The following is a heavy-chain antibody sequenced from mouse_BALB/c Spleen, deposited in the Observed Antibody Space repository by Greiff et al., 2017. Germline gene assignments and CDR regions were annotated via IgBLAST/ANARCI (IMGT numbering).Heavy chain of an antibody. CDR3: ARGHYYGYLPWFAY. CDR1: GYSITSDYA. J-gene: IGHJ3*01. Sequence: EVQLQQSGPGLVKPSQSLSLTCTVTGYSITSDYAWNWIRQFPGNKLEWMGYISYSGSTSYNPSLKSRISITRDTSKNQFFLQLNSVTTEDTATYYCARGHYYGYLPWFAYWGQGTLVTVSA. V-gene: IGHV3-2*02. D-gene: IGHD1-2*01. CDR2: ISYSGST.